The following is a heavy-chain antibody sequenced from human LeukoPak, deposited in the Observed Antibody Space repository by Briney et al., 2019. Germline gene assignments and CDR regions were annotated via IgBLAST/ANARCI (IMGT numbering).Heavy chain of an antibody. Sequence: ASVRVSCKASGYTFTGYYMHWVRQAPGQGLEWMGCINPYSGGAHYAQKFQDWLSMTRDTSINTAYMELSSLRSDDTAVYYCARDILGRSNGGSNYFGMEVWGQGTTVTVSS. V-gene: IGHV1-2*04. D-gene: IGHD2-15*01. CDR2: INPYSGGA. CDR1: GYTFTGYY. J-gene: IGHJ6*02. CDR3: ARDILGRSNGGSNYFGMEV.